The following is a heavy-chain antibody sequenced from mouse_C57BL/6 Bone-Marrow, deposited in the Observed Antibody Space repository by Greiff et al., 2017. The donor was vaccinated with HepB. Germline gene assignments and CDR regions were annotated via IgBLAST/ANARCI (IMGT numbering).Heavy chain of an antibody. CDR3: AREELAYYFDY. CDR2: ISDGGSYT. J-gene: IGHJ2*01. V-gene: IGHV5-4*01. Sequence: DVQLVESGGGLVKPGGSLKLSCAASGFTFSSYAMSWVRQTPEKRLEWVATISDGGSYTYYPDNVKGRFTISRDNAKNNLYLQMSHLKSEDTAMYYCAREELAYYFDYWGQGTTLTVSS. CDR1: GFTFSSYA. D-gene: IGHD4-1*01.